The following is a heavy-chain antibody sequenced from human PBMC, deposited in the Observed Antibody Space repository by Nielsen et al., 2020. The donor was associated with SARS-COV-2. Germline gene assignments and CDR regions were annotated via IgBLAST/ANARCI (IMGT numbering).Heavy chain of an antibody. CDR1: GYMFSSFW. CDR3: ARQPSDYYGMDV. CDR2: IDPGESDT. Sequence: GGSLRLSCKGSGYMFSSFWISWVRQMPGKGLEWMGIIDPGESDTRYSPSFQGQVTISVDKSTTTAYLQWSSLKASDTAIYYCARQPSDYYGMDVWGQGTSVTVSS. J-gene: IGHJ6*02. V-gene: IGHV5-51*01.